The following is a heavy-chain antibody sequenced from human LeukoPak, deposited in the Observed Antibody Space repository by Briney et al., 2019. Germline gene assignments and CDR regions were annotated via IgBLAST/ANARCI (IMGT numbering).Heavy chain of an antibody. CDR3: ARGRYDFWSGYSSWFDP. Sequence: PSQTLSLTCTVSGGSISSGGYYWSWIRQPPGKGLEWIGYIYHSGSTYYNPSLKSRVTISVDRSKNQFSLKLSSVTAADTAVYYCARGRYDFWSGYSSWFDPRGQGTLVTVSS. V-gene: IGHV4-30-2*01. CDR1: GGSISSGGYY. J-gene: IGHJ5*02. CDR2: IYHSGST. D-gene: IGHD3-3*01.